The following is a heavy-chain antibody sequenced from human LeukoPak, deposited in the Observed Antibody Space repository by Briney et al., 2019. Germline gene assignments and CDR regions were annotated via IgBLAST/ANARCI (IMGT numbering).Heavy chain of an antibody. CDR1: GFTFYTYC. CDR3: ARGAQLTDY. J-gene: IGHJ4*02. Sequence: GGSLRLSCAASGFTFYTYCMHWVRQAPGKGLEYVSGIGPDGGTTYYANSVKGRFTISRDNSKYMLYLQMGSLTADDMAVYYCARGAQLTDYWGQGTLVTVSS. D-gene: IGHD6-6*01. CDR2: IGPDGGTT. V-gene: IGHV3-64*01.